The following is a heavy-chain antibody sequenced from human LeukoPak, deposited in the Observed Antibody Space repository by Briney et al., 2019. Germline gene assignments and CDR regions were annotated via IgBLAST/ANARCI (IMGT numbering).Heavy chain of an antibody. CDR2: MNPNSGNT. CDR3: ARGSPYYYDSSGYAPDAFDI. V-gene: IGHV1-8*01. Sequence: ASVKVSCKASGYTFTSYDINWVRQATGQGLEWMGWMNPNSGNTGYAQKFQGRVTMTRNTSISTAYMELSSLRSEDSAVYYCARGSPYYYDSSGYAPDAFDIWGQGTMVTVSS. J-gene: IGHJ3*02. D-gene: IGHD3-22*01. CDR1: GYTFTSYD.